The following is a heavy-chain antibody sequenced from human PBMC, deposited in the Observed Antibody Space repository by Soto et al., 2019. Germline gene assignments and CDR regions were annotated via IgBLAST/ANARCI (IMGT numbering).Heavy chain of an antibody. V-gene: IGHV1-69*13. CDR3: AMEGGDYDSNEGWFDS. CDR1: GGTFSSYA. J-gene: IGHJ5*01. Sequence: ASVKVSCKASGGTFSSYAISWVRQAPGQGLEWMGGIIPIFGTANYAQKFQGRVTITADESTSTAYMELSSLRSEDTAVYYCAMEGGDYDSNEGWFDSWGQGTLVTVSS. D-gene: IGHD3-22*01. CDR2: IIPIFGTA.